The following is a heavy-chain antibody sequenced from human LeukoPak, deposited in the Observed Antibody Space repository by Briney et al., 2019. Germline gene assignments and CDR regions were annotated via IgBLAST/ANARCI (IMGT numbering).Heavy chain of an antibody. CDR3: AKHLAVAGTSGYSDY. D-gene: IGHD6-19*01. CDR2: IIVSCAIT. Sequence: GXXLRLSCAASGFTFSTYAMNWVRQAQGKGREWVSVIIVSCAITYYADSVKRRFTISRDNSQNTLYLQMNSLRPEDTAVYYCAKHLAVAGTSGYSDYWGQGTLVTVSS. V-gene: IGHV3-23*01. CDR1: GFTFSTYA. J-gene: IGHJ4*02.